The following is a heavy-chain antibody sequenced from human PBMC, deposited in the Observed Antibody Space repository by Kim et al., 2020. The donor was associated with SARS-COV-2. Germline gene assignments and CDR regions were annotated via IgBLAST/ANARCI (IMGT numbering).Heavy chain of an antibody. CDR1: GFTFSSYS. D-gene: IGHD2-2*02. V-gene: IGHV3-21*01. Sequence: GGSLRLSCAASGFTFSSYSMNWVRQAPGKGLEWVSSISSSSSYIYYADSVKGRFTISRDNAKNSLYLQMNSLRAEDTAVYYCARDLYDEDYYGMDVWGQGTTVTVSS. CDR2: ISSSSSYI. J-gene: IGHJ6*02. CDR3: ARDLYDEDYYGMDV.